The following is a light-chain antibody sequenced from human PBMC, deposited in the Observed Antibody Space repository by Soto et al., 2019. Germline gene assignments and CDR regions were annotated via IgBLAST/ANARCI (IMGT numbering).Light chain of an antibody. V-gene: IGKV1-5*01. CDR1: QSISSW. Sequence: DIQMTQSPSTLSASVGDRVTITGRASQSISSWLAWYQQKPGKAPKLLIYDASSLESGVPSRFSGSGSGTEFTLTISSLQPDDFATYYCQQYNSYSIPFGQGTRLEI. CDR3: QQYNSYSIP. CDR2: DAS. J-gene: IGKJ5*01.